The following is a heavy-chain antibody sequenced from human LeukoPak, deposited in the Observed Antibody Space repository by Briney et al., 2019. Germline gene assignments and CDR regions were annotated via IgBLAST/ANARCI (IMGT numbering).Heavy chain of an antibody. D-gene: IGHD3-16*01. CDR2: INHNGNVN. J-gene: IGHJ6*02. Sequence: GGSLRLSCAASGFTFSSYWMNWARQAPGKGLEWVASINHNGNVNYYVDSVKGRFAISRDNAKNSLYLQMSDLRAEDTAVYFCARGGGLDVWGQGATVTVSS. V-gene: IGHV3-7*03. CDR3: ARGGGLDV. CDR1: GFTFSSYW.